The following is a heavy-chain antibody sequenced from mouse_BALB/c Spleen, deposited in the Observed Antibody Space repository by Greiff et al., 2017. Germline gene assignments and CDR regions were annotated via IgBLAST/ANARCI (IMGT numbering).Heavy chain of an antibody. Sequence: QVQLQQPGAELVKPGASVKMSCKASGYTFTSYWMHWVKQRPGQGLEWIGTIDPSDSYTSYNQKFKGKATLTVDTSSSTAYMQLSSLTSEDSAVYYCTNMITTYFDVWGAGTTVTVSS. D-gene: IGHD2-4*01. CDR1: GYTFTSYW. V-gene: IGHV1S127*01. J-gene: IGHJ1*01. CDR2: IDPSDSYT. CDR3: TNMITTYFDV.